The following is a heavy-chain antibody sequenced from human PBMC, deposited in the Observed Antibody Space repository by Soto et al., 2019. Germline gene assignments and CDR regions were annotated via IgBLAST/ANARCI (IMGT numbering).Heavy chain of an antibody. D-gene: IGHD3-16*01. CDR2: IYRSGST. Sequence: SQTLSLTCSVSGDSVGNQYWSWIRRPTGRGLEWIGYIYRSGSTKYNPSLKSRLTISVDTSKNQFSLKLSSVTAAETAEYYCARKLDYGDMDVWVKGTTVTVSS. CDR1: GDSVGNQY. J-gene: IGHJ6*03. CDR3: ARKLDYGDMDV. V-gene: IGHV4-4*09.